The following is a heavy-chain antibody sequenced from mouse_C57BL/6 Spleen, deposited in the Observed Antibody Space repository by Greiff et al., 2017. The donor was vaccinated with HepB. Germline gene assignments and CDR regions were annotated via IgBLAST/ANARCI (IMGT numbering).Heavy chain of an antibody. J-gene: IGHJ4*01. Sequence: QVQLQQSGPGLVQPSQSLSITCTVSGFSLTSYGVHWVRQSPGKGLEWLGVIWSGGSTDYNAAFISRLSISKDNSKSQVFFKMDSLQADDTAIYYCASSMITTLMDYWGQGTSVTVSS. V-gene: IGHV2-2*01. CDR3: ASSMITTLMDY. CDR1: GFSLTSYG. D-gene: IGHD2-4*01. CDR2: IWSGGST.